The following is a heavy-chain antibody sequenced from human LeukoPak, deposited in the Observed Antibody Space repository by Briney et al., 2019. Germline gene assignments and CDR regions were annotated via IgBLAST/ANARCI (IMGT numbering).Heavy chain of an antibody. D-gene: IGHD3-3*01. CDR1: GFTFSSYA. J-gene: IGHJ4*02. V-gene: IGHV3-23*01. Sequence: GGSLRLSCAASGFTFSSYAMSWVRQAPGKGLEWVSAISGSGGSTYYADSVKGRFTISRDNSKNTLYLQMNSLRAEDTAVYYCAKDSRYFDFWSGYIYYFDYWGQGTLVTVSS. CDR2: ISGSGGST. CDR3: AKDSRYFDFWSGYIYYFDY.